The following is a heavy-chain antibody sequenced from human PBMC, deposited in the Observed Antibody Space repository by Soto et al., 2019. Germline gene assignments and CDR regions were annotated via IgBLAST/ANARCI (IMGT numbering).Heavy chain of an antibody. Sequence: GGSLRLSCAASGFTFSSYVMSWVRQAPGKGLEWVSAISGSGGSTYYADSVKGRFTISRDNSKNTLYLQMNSLRAEDTAVYYCAKSGYFDYYYMDVWGKGTTVTVSS. J-gene: IGHJ6*03. CDR1: GFTFSSYV. CDR2: ISGSGGST. CDR3: AKSGYFDYYYMDV. D-gene: IGHD3-9*01. V-gene: IGHV3-23*01.